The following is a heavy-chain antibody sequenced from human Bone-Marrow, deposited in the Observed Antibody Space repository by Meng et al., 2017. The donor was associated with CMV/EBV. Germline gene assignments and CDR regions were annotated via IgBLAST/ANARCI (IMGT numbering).Heavy chain of an antibody. Sequence: GGSLRLSCAASGFTFSSYGMHWVRQAPGKGLEWVAVIWYDGSNKYYADSVKGRFTISRDNSKNTLYLQMNSLRAEDTAVYYCAKDRAVVWTQDGMDVWGQGTTVTVSS. CDR3: AKDRAVVWTQDGMDV. V-gene: IGHV3-33*06. D-gene: IGHD3/OR15-3a*01. CDR1: GFTFSSYG. CDR2: IWYDGSNK. J-gene: IGHJ6*02.